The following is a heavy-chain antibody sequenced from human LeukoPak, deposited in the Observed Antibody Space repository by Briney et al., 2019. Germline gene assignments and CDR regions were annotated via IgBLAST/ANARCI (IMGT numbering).Heavy chain of an antibody. D-gene: IGHD2-15*01. CDR2: ISGDGGST. Sequence: GGSLRLSCAASGLTFDDYAMHWVRQAPGKGLEWVSLISGDGGSTYYADSVEGRFTISRDNSKNSLYLQMNSLRTEDTALYYCAKGIGYYMDVWGKGTTVTVSS. J-gene: IGHJ6*03. CDR3: AKGIGYYMDV. CDR1: GLTFDDYA. V-gene: IGHV3-43*02.